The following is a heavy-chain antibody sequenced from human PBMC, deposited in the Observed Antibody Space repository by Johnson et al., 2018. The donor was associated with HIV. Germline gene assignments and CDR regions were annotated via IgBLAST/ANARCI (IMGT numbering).Heavy chain of an antibody. D-gene: IGHD4-17*01. CDR2: INSDGSSP. CDR3: ARMTTTVSHHDAFDI. CDR1: GFTFSSYW. Sequence: VQLVESGGGLVQPGGSLRLSCAASGFTFSSYWMHWVRQAPGKGLVWVSRINSDGSSPRYADSVQGRFTISRDNAKNSLYLQMNSLRAEDTAVYYCARMTTTVSHHDAFDIWGQGTMVTVSS. J-gene: IGHJ3*02. V-gene: IGHV3-74*02.